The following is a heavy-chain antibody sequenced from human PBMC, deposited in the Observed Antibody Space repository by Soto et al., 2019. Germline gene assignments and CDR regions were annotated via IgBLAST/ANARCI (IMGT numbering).Heavy chain of an antibody. CDR2: ISSNGGST. D-gene: IGHD3-22*01. Sequence: WWSLRLSCSASVFTCSSYAMHWCRQAPGKGLEYVSAISSNGGSTYYADSVKGRFTISRDNSKNTLYLQMSSLRAEDTAVYYCVKDAYYYDSSGYSTPGYYGMDVWGQGTTVTVSS. V-gene: IGHV3-64D*06. CDR1: VFTCSSYA. CDR3: VKDAYYYDSSGYSTPGYYGMDV. J-gene: IGHJ6*02.